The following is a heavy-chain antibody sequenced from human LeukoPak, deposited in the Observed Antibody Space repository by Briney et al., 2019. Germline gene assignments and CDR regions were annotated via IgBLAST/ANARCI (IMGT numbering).Heavy chain of an antibody. CDR1: GFTFSSCG. V-gene: IGHV3-33*01. J-gene: IGHJ4*02. Sequence: GRSLRLSCAASGFTFSSCGMHWVRQAPGKGLEWVAVIWYDGSNKYYADSVKGRFTISRDNSKNTLYLQMNSLRAEDTAVYYCARALREVDYWGQGTLVTVSS. D-gene: IGHD4-17*01. CDR2: IWYDGSNK. CDR3: ARALREVDY.